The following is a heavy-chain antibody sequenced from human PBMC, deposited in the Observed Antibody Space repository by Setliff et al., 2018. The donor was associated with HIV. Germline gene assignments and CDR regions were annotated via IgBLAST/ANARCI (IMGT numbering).Heavy chain of an antibody. CDR1: GGSISSITHY. J-gene: IGHJ5*02. D-gene: IGHD4-17*01. Sequence: SETLSLTCTVSGGSISSITHYWGWIRQPPGKGLEWIGSIYYSGSTYYGPSLKSRVTISVDTSKNQFSLKLTSVSAADTAVYYCARAPGPYGDYNWFDPWGQGALVTVSS. CDR2: IYYSGST. V-gene: IGHV4-39*01. CDR3: ARAPGPYGDYNWFDP.